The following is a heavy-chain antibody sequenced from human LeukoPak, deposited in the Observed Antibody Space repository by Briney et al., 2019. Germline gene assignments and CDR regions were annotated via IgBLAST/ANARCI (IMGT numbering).Heavy chain of an antibody. D-gene: IGHD3-10*01. CDR2: MNPNSNNT. V-gene: IGHV1-8*01. CDR3: ARGRTMVRGVIRSPDF. CDR1: GYTFTSYD. Sequence: ASVKVSCKASGYTFTSYDINWVRQATGQGLEWMGWMNPNSNNTGYAQKFQGRVSMTMNTSISTAYMELSSLRSEDTAVYYCARGRTMVRGVIRSPDFWGQGTLVTVSS. J-gene: IGHJ4*02.